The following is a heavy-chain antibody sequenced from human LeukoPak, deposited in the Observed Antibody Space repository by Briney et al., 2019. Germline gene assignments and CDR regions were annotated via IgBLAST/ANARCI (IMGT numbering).Heavy chain of an antibody. CDR2: MNPNSGNT. CDR3: ARGLMKFEQWPSWTTLNYMDV. Sequence: GASVKVSCKASGYTFTSYDINWVRQATGQGLEWMGWMNPNSGNTGYAQKFQGRVTITRNTSISTAYMELSSLRSEDTAVYYCARGLMKFEQWPSWTTLNYMDVWGKGTTVTVSS. CDR1: GYTFTSYD. D-gene: IGHD6-19*01. V-gene: IGHV1-8*03. J-gene: IGHJ6*03.